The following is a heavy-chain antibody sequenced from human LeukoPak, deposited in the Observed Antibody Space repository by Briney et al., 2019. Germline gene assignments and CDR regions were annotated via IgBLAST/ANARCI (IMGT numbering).Heavy chain of an antibody. CDR3: ARARVRSCSSTSCYSAGLGY. D-gene: IGHD2-2*01. V-gene: IGHV3-21*01. J-gene: IGHJ4*02. CDR1: GFTFSSYS. CDR2: ISSSSSYI. Sequence: GGSLRLSWAASGFTFSSYSMNWVRQAPGKGLEWVSSISSSSSYIYYADSVKGRFTISRDNAKNSLYLQMNSLRAEDTAVYYCARARVRSCSSTSCYSAGLGYWGQGTLVTVSS.